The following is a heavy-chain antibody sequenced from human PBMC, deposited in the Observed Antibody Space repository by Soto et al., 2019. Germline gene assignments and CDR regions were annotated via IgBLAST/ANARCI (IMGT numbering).Heavy chain of an antibody. CDR2: ISSSSSYI. CDR1: GFTFSSYS. V-gene: IGHV3-21*01. D-gene: IGHD3-3*01. Sequence: GGSLRLSCAASGFTFSSYSMNRVRQAPGKGLEWVSSISSSSSYIYYADSVKGRFTISRDNAKNSLYLQMNSLRAEDTAVYYCASPAGYYDFWSGASHAFDIWGQGTMVTVSS. J-gene: IGHJ3*02. CDR3: ASPAGYYDFWSGASHAFDI.